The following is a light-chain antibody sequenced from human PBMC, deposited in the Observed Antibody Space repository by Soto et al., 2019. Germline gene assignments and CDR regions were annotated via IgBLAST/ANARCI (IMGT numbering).Light chain of an antibody. CDR3: SSYTSSSTPS. CDR2: EVS. J-gene: IGLJ2*01. Sequence: QSALTQPASVSGSPGQSITISCTGTSSDVGGYNYVSWYQQHPGKVPKLMIYEVSNRPSGVSNRFSGSKSGNTASLTISGLQAEDEADYYCSSYTSSSTPSFGGGTKLTVL. V-gene: IGLV2-14*01. CDR1: SSDVGGYNY.